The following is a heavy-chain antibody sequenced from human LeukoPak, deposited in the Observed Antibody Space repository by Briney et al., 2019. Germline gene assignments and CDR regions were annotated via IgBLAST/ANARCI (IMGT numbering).Heavy chain of an antibody. J-gene: IGHJ4*02. Sequence: PGGSLRLSCAASGLTFRSYAMHWVRQAPGKGLEWVAVISYDGSNKYYADSVKGRFTISRDNSKNTLYLQINSLRAEDTAVYYCARGSRSITIFGVVITTKDYWGQGTLVTVSS. CDR3: ARGSRSITIFGVVITTKDY. CDR1: GLTFRSYA. CDR2: ISYDGSNK. D-gene: IGHD3-3*01. V-gene: IGHV3-30*04.